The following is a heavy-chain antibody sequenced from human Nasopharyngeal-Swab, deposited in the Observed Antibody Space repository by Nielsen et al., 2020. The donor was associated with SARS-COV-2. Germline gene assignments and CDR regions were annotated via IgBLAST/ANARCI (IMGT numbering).Heavy chain of an antibody. CDR2: INHSGST. J-gene: IGHJ6*02. CDR1: GGSFSGYY. Sequence: SETLSLTCAVYGGSFSGYYWSWIRQPPGKGLEWIGEINHSGSTNYNPSLKSRVTISVDTSKNQFSLKLSSVTAADTAVYYCASRFGGPGSYTDVWGQGTTVTVSS. V-gene: IGHV4-34*01. D-gene: IGHD3-10*01. CDR3: ASRFGGPGSYTDV.